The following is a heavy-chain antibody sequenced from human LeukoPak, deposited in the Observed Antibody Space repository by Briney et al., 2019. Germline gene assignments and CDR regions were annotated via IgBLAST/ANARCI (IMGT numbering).Heavy chain of an antibody. J-gene: IGHJ6*03. CDR2: INPNGGGT. CDR1: GYTLTGYY. D-gene: IGHD3-3*01. CDR3: ARDHSNDFWSGSGPLYYMDV. V-gene: IGHV1-2*02. Sequence: ASVKVSCKASGYTLTGYYMHWVRQAPGQGLEWMGWINPNGGGTNYAQKFQGRVTMTRDTSISTAYMELSRLRSDDTAVYYCARDHSNDFWSGSGPLYYMDVWGKGTTVTVSS.